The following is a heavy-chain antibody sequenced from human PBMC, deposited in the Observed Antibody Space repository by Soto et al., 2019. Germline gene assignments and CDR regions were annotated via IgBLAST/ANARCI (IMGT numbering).Heavy chain of an antibody. Sequence: EAQLVQSGGGLVQPGGSLQLSCAASGFTFGGSPVHWVRQASGKGLEWVGRIRSDSASSAIAYAASVRGRFTLCRDDAKDTAYLQVNTLEVEGRALYYCVLEGGRRTGCYSLELWVQGNLVTVSA. D-gene: IGHD2-2*01. J-gene: IGHJ4*02. CDR1: GFTFGGSP. CDR2: IRSDSASSAI. V-gene: IGHV3-73*01. CDR3: VLEGGRRTGCYSLEL.